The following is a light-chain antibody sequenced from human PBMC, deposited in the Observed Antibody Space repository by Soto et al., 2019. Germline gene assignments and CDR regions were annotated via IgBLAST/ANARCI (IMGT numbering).Light chain of an antibody. J-gene: IGLJ2*01. CDR2: EVS. V-gene: IGLV2-8*01. CDR1: SSDVGGYNY. Sequence: QSALTQPPSASGSPGQSVTISCTGTSSDVGGYNYVSWYQQHPGKAPKVMIYEVSKRPSGVPDRFSGSKSGNTASLTVSGLQAEDEADYYCSSYTGSNNLVIFGGGTKLPVL. CDR3: SSYTGSNNLVI.